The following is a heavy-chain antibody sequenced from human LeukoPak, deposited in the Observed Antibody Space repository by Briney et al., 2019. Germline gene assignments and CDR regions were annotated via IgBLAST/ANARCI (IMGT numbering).Heavy chain of an antibody. V-gene: IGHV3-30*03. D-gene: IGHD6-6*01. Sequence: GGSLRLSCEASEFTFSNYGMHWVRQAPGKGLEWLAVISNDGSSRQYRDSVKGRFTVSRDNSKNTLYLQMNSLRAEDTAVYYCARDHSSSSPFDYWGQGTLVTVSS. CDR2: ISNDGSSR. J-gene: IGHJ4*02. CDR1: EFTFSNYG. CDR3: ARDHSSSSPFDY.